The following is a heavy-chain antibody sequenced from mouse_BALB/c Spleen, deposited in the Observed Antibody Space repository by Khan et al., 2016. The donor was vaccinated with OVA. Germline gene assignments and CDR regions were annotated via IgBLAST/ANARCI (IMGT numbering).Heavy chain of an antibody. J-gene: IGHJ2*01. CDR2: ISSGGNT. CDR1: GFTFSSYD. D-gene: IGHD1-1*01. CDR3: ARGPYYGSSPCYFDY. Sequence: EVELVESGGGLVKPGGSLKLSCAASGFTFSSYDMSWVRQTPEKRLEWVASISSGGNTYYPDSVKGRFTISRDNARKILYLQMSRLRSEDTAMYYCARGPYYGSSPCYFDYWGQGTTLTVSS. V-gene: IGHV5-6-5*01.